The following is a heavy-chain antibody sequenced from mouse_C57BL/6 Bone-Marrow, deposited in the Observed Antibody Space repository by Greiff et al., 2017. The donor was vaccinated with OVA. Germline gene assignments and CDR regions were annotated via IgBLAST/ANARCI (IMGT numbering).Heavy chain of an antibody. D-gene: IGHD2-4*01. CDR1: GFSLTSYG. CDR2: IWSGGST. CDR3: ATYYDYDVGIYYYAMDY. Sequence: QVQLKESGPGLVQPSQSLSITCTVSGFSLTSYGVHWVRQSPGKGLEWLGVIWSGGSTDYNAAFISRLSISKDNSKSQVFFKMNSLQADDTAIYYCATYYDYDVGIYYYAMDYWGQGTSVTVSS. J-gene: IGHJ4*01. V-gene: IGHV2-2*01.